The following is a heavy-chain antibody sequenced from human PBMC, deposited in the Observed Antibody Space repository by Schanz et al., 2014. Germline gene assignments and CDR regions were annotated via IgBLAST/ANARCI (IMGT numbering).Heavy chain of an antibody. J-gene: IGHJ4*02. CDR3: ARDRGYCSGGSCLTFDY. CDR2: ISYDGSNK. Sequence: QVQLVESGGGVVQPGRSLRLSCAAYGFPLSSYAMHWVRQAPGKGLEWVAVISYDGSNKYYADSVKGRFTISRDNSKNTLYLQMNTLRAEDTAVYYCARDRGYCSGGSCLTFDYWGQGTLXTVSS. CDR1: GFPLSSYA. V-gene: IGHV3-30-3*01. D-gene: IGHD2-15*01.